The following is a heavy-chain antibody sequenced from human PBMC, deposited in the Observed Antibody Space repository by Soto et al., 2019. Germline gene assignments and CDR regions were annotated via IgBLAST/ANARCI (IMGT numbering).Heavy chain of an antibody. Sequence: SETLSLTCAVSGGSISSSNWWSWVRQPPGKGLEWIGEIYHSGSTNYNPSLKSRVTISVDKSKNQFSLKLSSVTAADTAVYYCARAWVRRFLEWLPHNWFDPWGQGTLVTVSS. D-gene: IGHD3-3*01. CDR2: IYHSGST. CDR3: ARAWVRRFLEWLPHNWFDP. V-gene: IGHV4-4*02. J-gene: IGHJ5*02. CDR1: GGSISSSNW.